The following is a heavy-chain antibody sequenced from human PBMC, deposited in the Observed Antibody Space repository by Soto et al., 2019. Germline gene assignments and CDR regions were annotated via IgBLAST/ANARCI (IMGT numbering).Heavy chain of an antibody. CDR3: ARGSIDYSNSYNWFDP. D-gene: IGHD4-4*01. CDR2: INHSGST. V-gene: IGHV4-34*01. CDR1: GGSFSGYY. J-gene: IGHJ5*02. Sequence: SETLSLTCAVYGGSFSGYYWSWIRQPPGKGLEWIGEINHSGSTNYNPSLKSRVTISVDTSKNQFSLKLSSVTAADTAVYYCARGSIDYSNSYNWFDPWGQGTLVTVSS.